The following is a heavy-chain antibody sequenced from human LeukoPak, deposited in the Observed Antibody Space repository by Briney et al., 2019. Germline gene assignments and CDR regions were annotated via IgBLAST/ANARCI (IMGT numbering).Heavy chain of an antibody. CDR2: INPNSGGT. D-gene: IGHD3-10*01. CDR1: GYTFTGYY. J-gene: IGHJ4*02. Sequence: GASAKVSCKASGYTFTGYYMHWVRQAPGQGLEWMGWINPNSGGTNYAQKFQGRVTMTRDTSISTAYMELSRLRSDDTAVYYCARVPLGGFGELFPDWGQGTLVTVSS. V-gene: IGHV1-2*02. CDR3: ARVPLGGFGELFPD.